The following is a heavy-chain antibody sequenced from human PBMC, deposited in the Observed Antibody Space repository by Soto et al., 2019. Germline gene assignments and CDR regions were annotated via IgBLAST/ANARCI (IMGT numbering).Heavy chain of an antibody. V-gene: IGHV4-34*01. CDR1: GGSFSGYY. Sequence: QVQLQQWGAGLLKPSETLSLTCAVYGGSFSGYYWSWIRQPPGKGLEWIGEVNHSGSTNYNPSLKSRVTIAVDTYKNQFSLKLSSVTAADTAVYYCARSYKAAPQHYYYYIDVWGKGTTVTVSS. CDR2: VNHSGST. D-gene: IGHD1-20*01. CDR3: ARSYKAAPQHYYYYIDV. J-gene: IGHJ6*03.